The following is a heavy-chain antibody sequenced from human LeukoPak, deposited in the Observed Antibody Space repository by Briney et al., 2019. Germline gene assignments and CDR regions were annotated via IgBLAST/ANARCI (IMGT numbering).Heavy chain of an antibody. D-gene: IGHD1-14*01. CDR3: ARARRDVAEAMD. Sequence: PSETLSLTCAVSGGSISSSNWWSWVRQPPGKGLEWIGEIYHSGSTNYNPSLKSRVTISVDKSKNHFSLKLSSVTAADTAVYYCARARRDVAEAMDWGQGTLVTVSS. CDR1: GGSISSSNW. J-gene: IGHJ4*02. CDR2: IYHSGST. V-gene: IGHV4-4*02.